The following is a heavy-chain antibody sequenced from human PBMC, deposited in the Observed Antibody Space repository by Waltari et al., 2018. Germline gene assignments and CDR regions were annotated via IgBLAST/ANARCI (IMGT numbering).Heavy chain of an antibody. CDR3: TRLFGGSVWEAFDI. V-gene: IGHV4-38-2*01. Sequence: QVQLLESGPGLVRPSETLSLTCAVSGYSISSGYYWGWIRQPPGKGLEWIANIYHRRSADDNPSLKSRVTISVDTYKNQFSLKLSSVTAADTAVYYCTRLFGGSVWEAFDIWGQGTMVTVSS. J-gene: IGHJ3*02. CDR2: IYHRRSA. D-gene: IGHD3-3*01. CDR1: GYSISSGYY.